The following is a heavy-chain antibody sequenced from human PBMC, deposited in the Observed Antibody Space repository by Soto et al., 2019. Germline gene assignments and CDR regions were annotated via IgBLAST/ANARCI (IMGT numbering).Heavy chain of an antibody. Sequence: EVQLLESGGGLVQPGGSLRLSCAASGFTFSSYAMSWVRQAPGKGLEWVSAISGSGGSTYYADSVKGRFTISRDNSKNTLYLQMNSLRAEDTAVYYCAKGELSSGWLLWPFDYWGQGTLVTVSS. V-gene: IGHV3-23*01. D-gene: IGHD6-19*01. CDR1: GFTFSSYA. CDR2: ISGSGGST. CDR3: AKGELSSGWLLWPFDY. J-gene: IGHJ4*02.